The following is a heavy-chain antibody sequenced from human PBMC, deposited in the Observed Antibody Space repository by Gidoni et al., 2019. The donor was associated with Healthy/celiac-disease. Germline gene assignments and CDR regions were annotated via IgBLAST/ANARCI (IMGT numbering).Heavy chain of an antibody. CDR3: ARVSPIRYFDWLFPLGYYYYGMDV. CDR2: MNPNSGNT. CDR1: GYTFTSYD. J-gene: IGHJ6*02. Sequence: QVQLVQSGAAVTKPGASVKVSCKASGYTFTSYDITWVRQATGQGLEWMGWMNPNSGNTGYAQKFQGRVTMTRNTSISTAYMELSSLRSEDTAVYYCARVSPIRYFDWLFPLGYYYYGMDVWGQGTTVTVSS. V-gene: IGHV1-8*01. D-gene: IGHD3-9*01.